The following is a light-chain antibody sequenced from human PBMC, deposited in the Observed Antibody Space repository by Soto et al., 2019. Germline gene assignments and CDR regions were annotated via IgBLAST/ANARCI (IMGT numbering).Light chain of an antibody. CDR2: GAS. CDR3: QQYVSSLYT. CDR1: QSVSSSY. Sequence: EIVLTQSPDTLSLSPGERATLSCRASQSVSSSYIAWYQQKPGQAPRLLFYGASYRATGIPDRFSGSGSGTDFTLTISRLEPEDFAVYYCQQYVSSLYTFGRGTKVEIK. V-gene: IGKV3-20*01. J-gene: IGKJ2*01.